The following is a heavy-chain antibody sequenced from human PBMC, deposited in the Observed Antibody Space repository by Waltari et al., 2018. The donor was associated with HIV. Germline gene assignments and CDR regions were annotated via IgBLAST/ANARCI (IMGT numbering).Heavy chain of an antibody. CDR1: GITFKNAW. Sequence: VQLVESGGDLVTPGGSLKISCAVSGITFKNAWLSWVRQAPGKGLQWLGHIRSKTDGGATDYAAPLSGRFAISTDDFNNTMFLEMKTLKVDDTAVYYCTTFEMGTTRNFWGQGTLVTVSS. CDR3: TTFEMGTTRNF. CDR2: IRSKTDGGAT. V-gene: IGHV3-15*01. D-gene: IGHD1-26*01. J-gene: IGHJ4*02.